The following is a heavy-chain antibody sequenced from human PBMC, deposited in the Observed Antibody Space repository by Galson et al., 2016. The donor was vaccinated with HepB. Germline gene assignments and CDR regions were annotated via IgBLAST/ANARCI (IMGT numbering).Heavy chain of an antibody. CDR2: IYHSGTT. CDR1: GGSFSGNY. Sequence: ETLSLTCAVYGGSFSGNYWSWIRQAPGKGLEWIGEIYHSGTTNYNPSLKSPVTISVDKSKNQFSLKLSSVTAADTAVYYCARVRDGYNSYFYYGMDVWGQGTTVTVSS. V-gene: IGHV4-34*01. CDR3: ARVRDGYNSYFYYGMDV. J-gene: IGHJ6*02. D-gene: IGHD5-24*01.